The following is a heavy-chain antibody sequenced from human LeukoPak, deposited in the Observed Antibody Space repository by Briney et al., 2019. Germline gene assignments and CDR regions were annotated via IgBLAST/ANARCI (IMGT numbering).Heavy chain of an antibody. CDR2: IYYSGST. V-gene: IGHV4-59*01. D-gene: IGHD6-13*01. Sequence: SETLSLTCSVSGGSISSYYWSWIRQPPGKGLEWIGYIYYSGSTNYNPSLKRRGTISVDTSKNQFSLKLSSVTAADTAVYYCARDYRYSSSWYYAELGPGYSWFDPWGQGTLVTVSS. CDR3: ARDYRYSSSWYYAELGPGYSWFDP. J-gene: IGHJ5*02. CDR1: GGSISSYY.